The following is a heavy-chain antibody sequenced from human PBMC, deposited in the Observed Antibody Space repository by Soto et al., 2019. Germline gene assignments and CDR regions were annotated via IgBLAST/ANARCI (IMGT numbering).Heavy chain of an antibody. V-gene: IGHV4-4*07. J-gene: IGHJ5*02. D-gene: IGHD1-26*01. CDR2: IYATGDT. Sequence: SETLSLTCNVSGASLSRYYWSWIRQHPGKGLEWIGRIYATGDTDYNPSLKSRISMSVDMSKKQFSLTLRSVTAADTAIYYCVRDGTKNLRDRFEPWGRGILVTVSS. CDR3: VRDGTKNLRDRFEP. CDR1: GASLSRYY.